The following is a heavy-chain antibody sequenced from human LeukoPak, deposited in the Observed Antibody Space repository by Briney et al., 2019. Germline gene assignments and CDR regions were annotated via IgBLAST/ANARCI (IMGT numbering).Heavy chain of an antibody. V-gene: IGHV3-48*03. CDR2: ISSSGSTI. CDR1: GFTFSSYE. D-gene: IGHD3-10*01. J-gene: IGHJ4*02. Sequence: GGSLRLSCAASGFTFSSYEMNWVRQAPGKGLEWVSYISSSGSTIYYADSVKGRFTISRDNAKNSLYLQMNSLRAEDTALYYCAKEFRYYYGSGTYYHQGVDYWGQGTLVTVSS. CDR3: AKEFRYYYGSGTYYHQGVDY.